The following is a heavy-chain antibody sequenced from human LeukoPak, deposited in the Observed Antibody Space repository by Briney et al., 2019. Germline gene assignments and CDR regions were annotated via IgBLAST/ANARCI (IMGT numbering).Heavy chain of an antibody. J-gene: IGHJ4*02. Sequence: PGGSLRLSCAASGFTFTSYAMSWVRQTPGKGLEWVSFIGDRSAGDSTYYADSVRGRFTISRDSSKSTLYLQMNSLRAEDTAIYYCTKLSTTGVGGRGYFDQWGQGTQVTVSS. CDR3: TKLSTTGVGGRGYFDQ. CDR2: IGDRSAGDST. D-gene: IGHD1-1*01. CDR1: GFTFTSYA. V-gene: IGHV3-23*01.